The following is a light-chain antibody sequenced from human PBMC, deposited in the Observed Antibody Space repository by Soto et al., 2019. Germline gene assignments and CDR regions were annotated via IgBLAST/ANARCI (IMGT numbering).Light chain of an antibody. Sequence: EVVLPQSPVTLSLSPGERATLSCRASQSVSSYLTWYQQKPGQAPRLLIYDVSNRATGIPARFSGSGSGTDFTLTISSLEPEDFAVYYCQQRNYWQVTFGQGTRLEIK. CDR2: DVS. V-gene: IGKV3-11*01. J-gene: IGKJ5*01. CDR3: QQRNYWQVT. CDR1: QSVSSY.